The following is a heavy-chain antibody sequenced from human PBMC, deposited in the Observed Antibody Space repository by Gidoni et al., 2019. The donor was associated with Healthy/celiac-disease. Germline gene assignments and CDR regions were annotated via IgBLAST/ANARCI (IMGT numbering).Heavy chain of an antibody. CDR1: GFTFSCSA. V-gene: IGHV3-73*02. Sequence: VQPVESGGGLVQPWGYLKPSCAASGFTFSCSAMHLIRQASGKRLEWVGRIRSKANSYATAYAASVKGRFTISRDDSKNTAYLQMNSLKTEDTAVYYCTRPIPIYQNDAHSPKDYYGMDVWGQGTTVTVSS. J-gene: IGHJ6*02. D-gene: IGHD2-2*02. CDR3: TRPIPIYQNDAHSPKDYYGMDV. CDR2: IRSKANSYAT.